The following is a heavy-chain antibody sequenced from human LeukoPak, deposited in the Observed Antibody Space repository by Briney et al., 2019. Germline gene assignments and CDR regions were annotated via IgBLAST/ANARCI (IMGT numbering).Heavy chain of an antibody. CDR3: AKVSVHYDSSGYFDY. CDR2: ISSSSSYI. CDR1: GFTFSSYS. J-gene: IGHJ4*02. V-gene: IGHV3-21*01. Sequence: SGGSLRLSCAASGFTFSSYSMNWVRQAPGKGLEWVSSISSSSSYIYYADSVKGRFTISRDNSKNTLYLQMNSLRAEDTAVYYCAKVSVHYDSSGYFDYWGQGTLVTVSS. D-gene: IGHD3-22*01.